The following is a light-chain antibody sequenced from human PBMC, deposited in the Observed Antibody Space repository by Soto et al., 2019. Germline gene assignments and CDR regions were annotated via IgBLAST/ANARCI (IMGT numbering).Light chain of an antibody. CDR3: QSYDCSLSGYV. Sequence: QSALTQLPSVSGAPGQRVTISCTGSSSNIGAGYDVHWYQQLPGTAPKLLIYGNSNRPSGVPDRFSGSKSGTSASLAITGLQAEDEADYYCQSYDCSLSGYVFGTGTKVTVL. CDR2: GNS. V-gene: IGLV1-40*01. J-gene: IGLJ1*01. CDR1: SSNIGAGYD.